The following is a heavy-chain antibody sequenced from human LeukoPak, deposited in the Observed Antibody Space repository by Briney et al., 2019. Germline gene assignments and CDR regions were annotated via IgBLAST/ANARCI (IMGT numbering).Heavy chain of an antibody. D-gene: IGHD2-2*03. CDR1: GFSFSSYG. J-gene: IGHJ4*02. Sequence: GGSLRLSCVASGFSFSSYGMHWVRRAPGKGLEWMTFIRFDGSEKYYADSVKGRITISRDYSKNTLFLQMSSLRPEDTAVYYCALGKNFGYHYFDFWGQGALVTVSS. V-gene: IGHV3-30*02. CDR3: ALGKNFGYHYFDF. CDR2: IRFDGSEK.